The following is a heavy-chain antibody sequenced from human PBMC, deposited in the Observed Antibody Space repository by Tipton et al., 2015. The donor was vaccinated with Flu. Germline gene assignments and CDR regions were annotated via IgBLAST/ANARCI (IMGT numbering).Heavy chain of an antibody. V-gene: IGHV4-59*01. CDR2: SFYSGST. CDR3: ARDRGWPAALDQ. CDR1: GGSMDYFY. D-gene: IGHD1/OR15-1a*01. Sequence: TLSLTCSVSGGSMDYFYWNWIRQSPGERLEWIGFSFYSGSTSYNPALQSRVTISVDTSRNRFSLELRSVTAADTAVYYCARDRGWPAALDQWGQGIPVTVSS. J-gene: IGHJ4*02.